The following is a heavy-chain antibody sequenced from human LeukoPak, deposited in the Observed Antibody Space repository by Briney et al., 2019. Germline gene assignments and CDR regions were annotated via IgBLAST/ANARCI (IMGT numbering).Heavy chain of an antibody. V-gene: IGHV3-30-3*01. J-gene: IGHJ4*02. CDR1: GFTFSSYA. D-gene: IGHD3-3*01. CDR2: ISYDGSNK. CDR3: ARDRRYDFWSGYSDY. Sequence: GGSLRPSCAASGFTFSSYAMHWVRQAPGKGLEWVAVISYDGSNKYYADSVKGRFTISRDNSKNTLYLQMNSLRAEDTAVYYCARDRRYDFWSGYSDYWGQGTLVTVSS.